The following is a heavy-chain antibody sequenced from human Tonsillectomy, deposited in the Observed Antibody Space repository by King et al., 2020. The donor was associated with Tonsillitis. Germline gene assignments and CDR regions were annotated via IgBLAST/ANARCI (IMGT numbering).Heavy chain of an antibody. CDR3: ARLRQPLGIYGSAVSDY. Sequence: EVQLVESGGGLVQPGGSLRLSCAASGFTFSTYAMSWVRQAPGKGLDWVSAIRVTGGSTYYADSVRGRFTISRDDAKDTLYLQMDSLRAEDTAVYYCARLRQPLGIYGSAVSDYWGQGSLVTVSS. CDR1: GFTFSTYA. CDR2: IRVTGGST. D-gene: IGHD3-10*01. J-gene: IGHJ4*02. V-gene: IGHV3-23*04.